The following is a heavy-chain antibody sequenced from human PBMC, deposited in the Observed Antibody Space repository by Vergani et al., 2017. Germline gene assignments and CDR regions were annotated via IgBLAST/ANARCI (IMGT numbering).Heavy chain of an antibody. D-gene: IGHD3-10*01. CDR2: ISGSGGST. CDR3: AKPYSGSGSMKGWFDP. J-gene: IGHJ5*02. CDR1: GFTFSSYA. Sequence: EVQLLESGGGLVQPGGSLRLSCAASGFTFSSYAMSWVRQAPGKELEWVSAISGSGGSTYYADSVKGRFTISRDNAKNTRYLQMNSLRAEDTAVYYCAKPYSGSGSMKGWFDPWGQGTLVTVSS. V-gene: IGHV3-23*01.